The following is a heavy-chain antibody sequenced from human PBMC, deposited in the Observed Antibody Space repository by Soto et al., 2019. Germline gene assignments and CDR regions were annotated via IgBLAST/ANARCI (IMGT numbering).Heavy chain of an antibody. CDR3: TTHNSESFRG. J-gene: IGHJ1*01. D-gene: IGHD6-19*01. Sequence: EVQLVESGGGLVKPGGSLRLSCAVSGFTVTYAWMSWVRQAPGKGLEWVGRIKSKIDGGTIDYAAPVKGRFTISRDDSEKTLYLPRDSLKTEDTAVYYCTTHNSESFRGWCQGTVVTFSS. V-gene: IGHV3-15*01. CDR2: IKSKIDGGTI. CDR1: GFTVTYAW.